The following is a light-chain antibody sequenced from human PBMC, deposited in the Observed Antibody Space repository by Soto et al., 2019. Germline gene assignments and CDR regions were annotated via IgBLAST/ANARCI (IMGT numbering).Light chain of an antibody. CDR2: AAY. J-gene: IGKJ5*01. CDR1: QSISSY. CDR3: QQLYTLPFT. V-gene: IGKV1-39*01. Sequence: DIQMTQSPSSLSASVGDRVTITCRASQSISSYLNWYQQKPGKAPKLLIYAAYSLQSGVQSRFSGSGSGTEFTLTIRGLLPEDFAAYHCQQLYTLPFTFGQGTRLEIK.